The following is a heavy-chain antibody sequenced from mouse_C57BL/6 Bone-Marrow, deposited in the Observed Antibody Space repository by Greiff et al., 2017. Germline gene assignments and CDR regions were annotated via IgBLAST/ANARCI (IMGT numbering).Heavy chain of an antibody. CDR2: ISNGGGST. CDR1: GFTFSDYY. Sequence: EVQLQESGGGLVQPGGSLKLSCAASGFTFSDYYMYWVRQTPEKRLEWVAYISNGGGSTYYPDTVKGRFTISRDNAKNTLYLQMSRLKSEDTAMYYCARHIMYWGQGTLVTVSA. V-gene: IGHV5-12*01. D-gene: IGHD1-1*01. J-gene: IGHJ3*01. CDR3: ARHIMY.